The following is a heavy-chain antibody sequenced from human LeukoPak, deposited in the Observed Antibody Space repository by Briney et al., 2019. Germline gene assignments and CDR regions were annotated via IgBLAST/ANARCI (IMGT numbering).Heavy chain of an antibody. V-gene: IGHV3-15*01. D-gene: IGHD2-2*01. J-gene: IGHJ4*02. Sequence: KPGGSLRLSCAASGFTFRNAWMSWVRQAPGKGLEWVGRIKSKTDGGTTDYAAPVKGRFTISRDDSKNTLYLQMNSLKTEDTAVYYCTTADCSSTSCYEGYFDYWGQGTLVTVSS. CDR3: TTADCSSTSCYEGYFDY. CDR2: IKSKTDGGTT. CDR1: GFTFRNAW.